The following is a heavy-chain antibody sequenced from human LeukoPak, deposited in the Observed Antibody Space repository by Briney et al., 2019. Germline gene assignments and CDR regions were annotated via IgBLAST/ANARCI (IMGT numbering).Heavy chain of an antibody. D-gene: IGHD5-24*01. Sequence: GASVKVSCKASGYTFTSHSINWLRQAPGQGLEWMGWITTNTGNPTYAQGFTGRFVFSLDTSVSTAYLQISSLKAEDTAVYYCARDASTIRFDYWGQGTLVTVS. CDR2: ITTNTGNP. J-gene: IGHJ4*02. CDR3: ARDASTIRFDY. V-gene: IGHV7-4-1*02. CDR1: GYTFTSHS.